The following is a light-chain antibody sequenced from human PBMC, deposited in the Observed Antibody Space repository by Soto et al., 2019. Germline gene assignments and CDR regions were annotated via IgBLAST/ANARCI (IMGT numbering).Light chain of an antibody. CDR3: QQYGSSPLT. J-gene: IGKJ4*01. CDR2: GAS. Sequence: EIVLTQSPGTLSVSPGDRVTLSCRASQSISINLAWYQHKPGQAPRLLIHGASTRATGVPARFSGSGSGTDFTLTISRLEPEDFAVYYCQQYGSSPLTFGGGTKVDIK. CDR1: QSISIN. V-gene: IGKV3-20*01.